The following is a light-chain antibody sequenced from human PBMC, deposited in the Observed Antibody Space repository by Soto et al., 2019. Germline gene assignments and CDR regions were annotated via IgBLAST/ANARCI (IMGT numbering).Light chain of an antibody. J-gene: IGKJ4*01. Sequence: DIVMTQSPDSLAVSLGERATINCKSSQSILHSANNENFLAWYQQNAGQPPKLLLYWASTRESGIPDRFSGSGSGTDFTLTISSLQAEDVAVYYCQQYYNTPLTFGGGTKVEIK. CDR2: WAS. V-gene: IGKV4-1*01. CDR1: QSILHSANNENF. CDR3: QQYYNTPLT.